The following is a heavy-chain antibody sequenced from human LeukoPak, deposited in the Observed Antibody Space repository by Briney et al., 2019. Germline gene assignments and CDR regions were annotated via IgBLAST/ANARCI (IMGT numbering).Heavy chain of an antibody. CDR2: ISHSGST. CDR1: GFSIGSGYY. CDR3: AREGDVVGATIAS. J-gene: IGHJ4*02. D-gene: IGHD1-26*01. V-gene: IGHV4-38-2*02. Sequence: SETLSLTCTVSGFSIGSGYYWGWIRQPPGKGLEWIGSISHSGSTYYNPSLKSRLTISLHTSKNQFSLKLSSVTAADTAVYYCAREGDVVGATIASWGQGTLVTVSS.